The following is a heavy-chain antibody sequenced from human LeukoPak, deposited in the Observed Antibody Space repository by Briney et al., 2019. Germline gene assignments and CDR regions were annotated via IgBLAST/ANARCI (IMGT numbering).Heavy chain of an antibody. CDR3: ARGPGGSFYFDY. J-gene: IGHJ4*02. D-gene: IGHD2-15*01. CDR2: ISYDGSNK. CDR1: GFTFSSYA. Sequence: GGSLRLSCAASGFTFSSYAMHWVRQAPGKGLEWEAVISYDGSNKYYADSVKGRFTISRDNSKNTLYLQMNSLRAEDTAVYYCARGPGGSFYFDYWGQGTLVTVSS. V-gene: IGHV3-30*04.